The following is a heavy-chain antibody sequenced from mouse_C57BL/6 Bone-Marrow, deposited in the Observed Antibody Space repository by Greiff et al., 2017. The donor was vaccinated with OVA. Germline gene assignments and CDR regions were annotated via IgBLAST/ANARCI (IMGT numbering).Heavy chain of an antibody. Sequence: EVKLMESGGGLVQPGGSMKLSCVASGFTFSNYWMNWVRLSPEKGLEWVAQIRLKSDNYATHYAESVKGRFTISRDDSKSSVYLQMNNLRAEDTGIYYCTEGVDYSNSFAYWGQGTLVTVSA. V-gene: IGHV6-3*01. D-gene: IGHD2-5*01. J-gene: IGHJ3*01. CDR1: GFTFSNYW. CDR3: TEGVDYSNSFAY. CDR2: IRLKSDNYAT.